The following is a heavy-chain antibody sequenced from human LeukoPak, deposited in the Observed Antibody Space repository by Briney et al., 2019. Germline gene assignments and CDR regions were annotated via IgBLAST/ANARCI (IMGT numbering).Heavy chain of an antibody. D-gene: IGHD3-10*01. CDR1: GFTFSTYW. CDR2: IKPSGTET. V-gene: IGHV3-7*01. J-gene: IGHJ4*02. Sequence: QPGGSLRISCAASGFTFSTYWMTWVRQAPGKGLEWVANIKPSGTETYYGDPVKGRFTISRDNAKNLLYLQMSSLRAEDTAVYSCGRFGDEAGIDYWGQGTLVTVSS. CDR3: GRFGDEAGIDY.